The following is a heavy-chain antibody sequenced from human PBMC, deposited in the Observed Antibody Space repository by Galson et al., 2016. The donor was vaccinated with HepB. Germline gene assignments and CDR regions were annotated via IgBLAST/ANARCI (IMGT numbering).Heavy chain of an antibody. J-gene: IGHJ3*02. CDR1: GFTFTNSA. D-gene: IGHD7-27*01. CDR3: AARRTGSRVMFDI. V-gene: IGHV1-58*02. CDR2: IVVGSGNT. Sequence: SVKVSCKASGFTFTNSAMQWVRQACGQRLEWMGWIVVGSGNTNYAQKFLERVTITRDMSTSTAYMELSSLRAEDTAVYYCAARRTGSRVMFDIWGQGTMVTVSS.